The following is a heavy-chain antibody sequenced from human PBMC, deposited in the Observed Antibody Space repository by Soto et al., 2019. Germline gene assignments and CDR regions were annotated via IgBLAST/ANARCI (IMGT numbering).Heavy chain of an antibody. V-gene: IGHV5-51*01. CDR2: IYPGDSET. CDR1: GYSFTTYR. J-gene: IGHJ3*02. CDR3: ARQRIEAAFDAFDI. Sequence: VQLVQSGAEGKKPGESLKISCKGSGYSFTTYRIGWIRQMPGKGLEWMGIIYPGDSETRYSPSFQGQVTISADKSNTTACLQWSGLKASDTSMYDCARQRIEAAFDAFDIWGQGTMVTVSS. D-gene: IGHD6-13*01.